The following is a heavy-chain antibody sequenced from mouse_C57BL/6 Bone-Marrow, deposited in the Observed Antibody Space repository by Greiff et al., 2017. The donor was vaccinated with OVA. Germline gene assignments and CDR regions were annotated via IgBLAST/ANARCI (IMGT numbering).Heavy chain of an antibody. D-gene: IGHD1-1*01. CDR2: ISGGGGNT. V-gene: IGHV5-9*01. Sequence: EVQGVESGGGLVKPGGSLKLSCAASGFTFSSYTMSWVRQTPEKRLEWVATISGGGGNTYYPDSVKGRFTISRDNAKNTLYLQMSRLRSEDTALYYCARRDYYGSSYDAMDYWGQGTSVTVSS. CDR1: GFTFSSYT. CDR3: ARRDYYGSSYDAMDY. J-gene: IGHJ4*01.